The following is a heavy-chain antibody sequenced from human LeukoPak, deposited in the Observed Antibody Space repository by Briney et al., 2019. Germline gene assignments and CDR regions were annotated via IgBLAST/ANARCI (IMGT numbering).Heavy chain of an antibody. V-gene: IGHV1-2*06. Sequence: ASVKVSCKASGYTFTSYAMNWVRQAPGQGLEWMGRINPNSGGTNYAQKFQGRVTMTRDTSISTAYMELSRLRSDDTAVFYCARGGPYEYVWGSYRPFDYWGQGTLVTVSS. CDR3: ARGGPYEYVWGSYRPFDY. D-gene: IGHD3-16*02. CDR2: INPNSGGT. CDR1: GYTFTSYA. J-gene: IGHJ4*02.